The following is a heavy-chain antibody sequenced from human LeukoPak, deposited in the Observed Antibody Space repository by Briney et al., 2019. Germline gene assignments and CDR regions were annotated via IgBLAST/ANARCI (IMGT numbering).Heavy chain of an antibody. Sequence: GGSLRLSCAASGFTFSSYGMHWVRQAPGKGLEWVAVIWYDGSNKYYADSVKGRFTISRDNSKNTLYLQMNSLRAEDTAVYYCARDENEAPLTYYDFWSGYYNYYYGMDVWGQGTTVTVSS. CDR3: ARDENEAPLTYYDFWSGYYNYYYGMDV. V-gene: IGHV3-33*01. CDR2: IWYDGSNK. J-gene: IGHJ6*02. CDR1: GFTFSSYG. D-gene: IGHD3-3*01.